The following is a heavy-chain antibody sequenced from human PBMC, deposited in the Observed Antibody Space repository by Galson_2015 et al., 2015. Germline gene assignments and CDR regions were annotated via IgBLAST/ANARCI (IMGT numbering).Heavy chain of an antibody. V-gene: IGHV3-7*03. Sequence: SLRLSCAASGFTFSSFWMHWVRQAPGKGLEWVANINQDGSQKYLVDSVKGRFTISRDNAKNSLFLQMNSLRAEDTAVYYCVRAPGGNYSYWGQGILVTVSS. CDR2: INQDGSQK. CDR1: GFTFSSFW. J-gene: IGHJ4*02. D-gene: IGHD1-26*01. CDR3: VRAPGGNYSY.